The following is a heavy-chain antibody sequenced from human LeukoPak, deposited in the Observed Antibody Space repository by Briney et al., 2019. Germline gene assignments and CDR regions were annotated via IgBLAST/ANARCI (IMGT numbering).Heavy chain of an antibody. D-gene: IGHD1-26*01. V-gene: IGHV1-46*01. Sequence: PSVKVSCKASGYTFTSYYRHWVRQAPGQGLEWMGIINPSGGSTSYAQKFQGRVTMTRDTSTSTVYMELSSLRSEDTAVYYCAREGSGIPFDYWGQGTLVTVSS. CDR3: AREGSGIPFDY. CDR2: INPSGGST. CDR1: GYTFTSYY. J-gene: IGHJ4*02.